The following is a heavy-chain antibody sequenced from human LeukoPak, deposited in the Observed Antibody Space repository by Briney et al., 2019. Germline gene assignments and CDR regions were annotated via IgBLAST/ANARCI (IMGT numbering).Heavy chain of an antibody. V-gene: IGHV4-61*02. CDR3: ARRELLDAFDI. Sequence: PSQTLSLTCTVSGGSISSGSYYWSWIRQPAGKGLEWIGRIYTSGSTNYNPSLKSRVTISVDTSKNQFSLKLSSVTAADTAVYYCARRELLDAFDIWGQGSMVTVSS. J-gene: IGHJ3*02. CDR2: IYTSGST. D-gene: IGHD1-26*01. CDR1: GGSISSGSYY.